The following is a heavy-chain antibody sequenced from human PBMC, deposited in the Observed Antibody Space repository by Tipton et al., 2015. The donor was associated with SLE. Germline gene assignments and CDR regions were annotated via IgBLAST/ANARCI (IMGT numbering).Heavy chain of an antibody. J-gene: IGHJ6*02. Sequence: TLSLTCTVSGGSISSSSYYWSWIRQPPGKGLEWIGEINHSGSTNYNPSLKSRVTISVDTSKNQFSLKLSSVTAADTAVYYCARQSRITIFGVVIGYYYYGMDVWGQGTTVTVSS. CDR3: ARQSRITIFGVVIGYYYYGMDV. CDR1: GGSISSSSYY. CDR2: INHSGST. V-gene: IGHV4-39*01. D-gene: IGHD3-3*01.